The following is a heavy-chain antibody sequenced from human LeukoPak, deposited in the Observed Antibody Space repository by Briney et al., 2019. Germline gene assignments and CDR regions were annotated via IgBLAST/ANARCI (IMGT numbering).Heavy chain of an antibody. Sequence: ASVKVSCKTSGYTSANFAITWVRQAPGQGLEWMGWVNNWSSNTNSAQKLQGRVTMTTDTSTATAYMELRSLKSDDTAVYYCARGGIWPGSEGSYYYYMDVWGKGTTVTVS. CDR2: VNNWSSNT. D-gene: IGHD3/OR15-3a*01. J-gene: IGHJ6*03. CDR1: GYTSANFA. V-gene: IGHV1-18*01. CDR3: ARGGIWPGSEGSYYYYMDV.